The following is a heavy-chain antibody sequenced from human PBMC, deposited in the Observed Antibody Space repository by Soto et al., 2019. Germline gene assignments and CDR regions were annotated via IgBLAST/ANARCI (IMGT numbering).Heavy chain of an antibody. CDR3: ITMVRGVPDDAFDI. CDR2: ISYDGSNK. V-gene: IGHV3-30-3*01. J-gene: IGHJ3*02. D-gene: IGHD3-10*01. Sequence: ESVGGVVQPGRSLRLSCAASGFTFSSYAMHWVRQAPGTGLEWVAVISYDGSNKYYADSVKGRFTISRDNSKNTLYLQMNSLRAEDTAVYFCITMVRGVPDDAFDIWGQGTMVTVSS. CDR1: GFTFSSYA.